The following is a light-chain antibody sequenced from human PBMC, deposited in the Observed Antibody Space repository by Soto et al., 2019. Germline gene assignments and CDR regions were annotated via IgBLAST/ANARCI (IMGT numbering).Light chain of an antibody. CDR2: AAS. J-gene: IGKJ1*01. CDR3: QKYNSAPQT. V-gene: IGKV1-27*01. Sequence: DIQMTQSPSSLSASVGDRVTITCRASQGISNYLAWYQQKPGQVPKLLIYAASTLQSGVPSRFSGSGSGTDFTLTISGLQPEDVATYYCQKYNSAPQTFGQGTKVEI. CDR1: QGISNY.